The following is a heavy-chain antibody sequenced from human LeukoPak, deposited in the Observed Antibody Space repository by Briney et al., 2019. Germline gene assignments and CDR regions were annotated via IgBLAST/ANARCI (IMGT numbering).Heavy chain of an antibody. CDR2: ISYDGSNK. CDR3: ATDSSGYYDVY. CDR1: GFTFSSYA. D-gene: IGHD3-22*01. J-gene: IGHJ4*02. Sequence: PGGSLRLSCAASGFTFSSYAMHWVRQAPGKGPEWVAVISYDGSNKYYADSVKGRFTISRDNSKNTLYLQMNSLRAEDTAVYYCATDSSGYYDVYWGQGTLVTVSS. V-gene: IGHV3-30*04.